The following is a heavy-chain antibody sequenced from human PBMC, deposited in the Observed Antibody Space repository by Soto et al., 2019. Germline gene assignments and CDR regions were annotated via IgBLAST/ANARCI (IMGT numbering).Heavy chain of an antibody. Sequence: QVQLVESGGGVVQPGRSLRLSFAASGFTFSSYAMHWVRQAPGKGLEWVAVISYDGSNKYYADSVKGRFTISRDNSKNTLYLQMNSLRAEDTAVYYCARDVTYYYDSSGSIGGWFDPWGQGTLVTVSS. CDR1: GFTFSSYA. V-gene: IGHV3-30-3*01. CDR3: ARDVTYYYDSSGSIGGWFDP. CDR2: ISYDGSNK. J-gene: IGHJ5*02. D-gene: IGHD3-22*01.